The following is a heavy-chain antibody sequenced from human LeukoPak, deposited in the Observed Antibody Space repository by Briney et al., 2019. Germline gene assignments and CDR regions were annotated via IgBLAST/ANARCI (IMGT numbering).Heavy chain of an antibody. CDR1: SGSISSGSYY. CDR2: IYTSEST. CDR3: ARDRTSLDYYYYMDV. V-gene: IGHV4-61*02. J-gene: IGHJ6*03. Sequence: PSQTLSLTCTVSSGSISSGSYYWSWIRQPAGKGLEWIGRIYTSESTNYNPSLKSRVTISVDTSKNQFSLKLSSVTAADTAVYYCARDRTSLDYYYYMDVWGKGTTVTVSS.